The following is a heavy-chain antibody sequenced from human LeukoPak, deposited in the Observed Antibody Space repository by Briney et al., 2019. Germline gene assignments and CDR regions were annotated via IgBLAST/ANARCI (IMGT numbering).Heavy chain of an antibody. Sequence: GGSLRPSCAASGFTFSSYAMHWVRQAPGKGLEHVSSISSNGGTTYYANSVKGRFTISRDNSKNTLYLQMGSLRAEDTAVYYCARGLFGSSYSSGWYLMGYWGQGTLVPVSS. CDR1: GFTFSSYA. D-gene: IGHD6-19*01. CDR3: ARGLFGSSYSSGWYLMGY. CDR2: ISSNGGTT. V-gene: IGHV3-64*01. J-gene: IGHJ4*02.